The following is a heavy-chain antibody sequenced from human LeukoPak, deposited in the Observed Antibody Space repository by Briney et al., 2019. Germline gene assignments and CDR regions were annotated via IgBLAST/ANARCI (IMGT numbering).Heavy chain of an antibody. CDR3: ARHSKRMVRVTGRYYYYMDV. J-gene: IGHJ6*03. CDR2: IYYSGST. V-gene: IGHV4-39*01. CDR1: GGSISSSSYY. D-gene: IGHD3-10*01. Sequence: PSETLSLTCTVSGGSISSSSYYWGWIRQPPGKGLEWIGSIYYSGSTYYNPSLKSRVTISVDTSKNQFSLKLSSVTAADTAVYYCARHSKRMVRVTGRYYYYMDVWGKGTTVTISS.